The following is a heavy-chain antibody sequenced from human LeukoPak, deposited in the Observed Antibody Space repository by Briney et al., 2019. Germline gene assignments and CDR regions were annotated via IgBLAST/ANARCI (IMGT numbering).Heavy chain of an antibody. CDR1: GFTFSGYA. CDR2: NSGSGGST. V-gene: IGHV3-23*01. Sequence: PGGSLRLSCAASGFTFSGYAMSWVRHAPGKGLEWVSANSGSGGSTYYADSVKGRFTISRDNSKNTLYLQMNSLRAEDTALYYCAKGIGYSYGSGGDYWGQGTLVTVSS. J-gene: IGHJ4*02. CDR3: AKGIGYSYGSGGDY. D-gene: IGHD3-10*01.